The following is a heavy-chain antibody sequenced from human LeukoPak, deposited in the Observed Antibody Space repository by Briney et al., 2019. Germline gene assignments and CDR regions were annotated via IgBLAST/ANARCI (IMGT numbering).Heavy chain of an antibody. D-gene: IGHD3-10*02. J-gene: IGHJ4*02. Sequence: GGSLRLSCAASGFSFSTCAMNWVRQAPGKGLEWVSAISGSGSNTYYADSVKGRFTISRDNSKNTLYLQMNSLGAEDTALYYCAKDVRGYDRPFDYWGQGTLVTVSS. CDR1: GFSFSTCA. CDR2: ISGSGSNT. CDR3: AKDVRGYDRPFDY. V-gene: IGHV3-23*01.